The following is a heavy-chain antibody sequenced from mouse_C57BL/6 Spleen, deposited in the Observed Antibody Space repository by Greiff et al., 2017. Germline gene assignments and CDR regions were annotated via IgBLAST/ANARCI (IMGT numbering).Heavy chain of an antibody. CDR2: IDPSDSYT. CDR3: ARSLMIGFDY. V-gene: IGHV1-50*01. D-gene: IGHD2-3*01. J-gene: IGHJ2*01. CDR1: GYTFTSSW. Sequence: QVPLQQPGAELVKPGASVTLSCKASGYTFTSSWMQWVKQRPGQGLEWIGEIDPSDSYTNYNQKLKGKATLTVDTSSSTAYMQLSSLTSEDSAVYYCARSLMIGFDYWGQGTTLTVSS.